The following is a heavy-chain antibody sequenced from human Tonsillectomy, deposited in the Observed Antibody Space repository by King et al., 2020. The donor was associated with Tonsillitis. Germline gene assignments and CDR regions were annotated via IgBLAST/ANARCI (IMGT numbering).Heavy chain of an antibody. Sequence: TLKESGPTVVKPTQTLTLTCTFSGFSLNSRGVGVAWIRQPPGKTLEWLGLIYWNDDKRYTPSLKNTLTITKDTTKNQVVLTMTNMDTVDTATYFCARIPRFDVDRGNGCSGPIPYLDHWGPGTLVTVSS. V-gene: IGHV2-5*01. J-gene: IGHJ4*02. CDR2: IYWNDDK. CDR1: GFSLNSRGVG. CDR3: ARIPRFDVDRGNGCSGPIPYLDH. D-gene: IGHD6-19*01.